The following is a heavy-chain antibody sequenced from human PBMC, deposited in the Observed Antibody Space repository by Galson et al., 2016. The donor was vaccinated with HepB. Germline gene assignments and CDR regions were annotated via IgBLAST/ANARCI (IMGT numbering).Heavy chain of an antibody. V-gene: IGHV3-23*01. CDR3: AKIRLVGYNSGWGGSFDI. CDR1: RFSISIYS. Sequence: SLRLSCAASRFSISIYSMNWVRQAPGKGLEWVSAIRGSGTGTSYTDSVKGRFTISRDNSKNTLYLQMDSLRAEDAAVYYCAKIRLVGYNSGWGGSFDIWGRGTMVTVSS. CDR2: IRGSGTGT. D-gene: IGHD6-19*01. J-gene: IGHJ3*02.